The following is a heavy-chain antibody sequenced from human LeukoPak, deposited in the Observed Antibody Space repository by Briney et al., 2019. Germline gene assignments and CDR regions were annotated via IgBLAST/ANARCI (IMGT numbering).Heavy chain of an antibody. D-gene: IGHD5-18*01. J-gene: IGHJ4*02. CDR2: IYYSGST. V-gene: IGHV4-59*12. CDR1: GGSMSNYY. Sequence: SETLSLTCTVSGGSMSNYYWSWIRQPPGKGLEWIGYIYYSGSTYYNPSLKSRVTISVDTSKNQFSLKLSSVTAADTAVYYCARGTTPVVNSFDYWGQGTLVTVSS. CDR3: ARGTTPVVNSFDY.